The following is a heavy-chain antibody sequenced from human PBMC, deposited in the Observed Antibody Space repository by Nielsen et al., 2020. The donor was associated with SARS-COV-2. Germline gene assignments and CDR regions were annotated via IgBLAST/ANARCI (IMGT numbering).Heavy chain of an antibody. J-gene: IGHJ5*02. CDR2: INTPATI. Sequence: GESLKISCEASGFTFSDYYMSWVRQSPGRGLEWVSYINTPATIYYADSLKGRFTISRDNPKNSLYLQMNSLRAEDTAVYYCARKRAVGPTGYEDLWGQGTLVSVSS. CDR3: ARKRAVGPTGYEDL. CDR1: GFTFSDYY. D-gene: IGHD3-3*01. V-gene: IGHV3-11*01.